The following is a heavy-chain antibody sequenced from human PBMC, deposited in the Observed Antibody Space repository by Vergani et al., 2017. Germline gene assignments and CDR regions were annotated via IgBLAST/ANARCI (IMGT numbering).Heavy chain of an antibody. CDR2: IYYSGST. J-gene: IGHJ6*04. CDR3: ARAGYYYGSGSYYSPPGDAGGV. V-gene: IGHV4-59*01. Sequence: QVQLQESGPGLVKPSETLSLTCTVSGGSISSYYWSWIRQPPGKGLEWIGYIYYSGSTNYNPSLKSRVTISVDTSKNQFSLKLSSVTAEDTAVYYCARAGYYYGSGSYYSPPGDAGGVWGKGTTVTVSS. D-gene: IGHD3-10*01. CDR1: GGSISSYY.